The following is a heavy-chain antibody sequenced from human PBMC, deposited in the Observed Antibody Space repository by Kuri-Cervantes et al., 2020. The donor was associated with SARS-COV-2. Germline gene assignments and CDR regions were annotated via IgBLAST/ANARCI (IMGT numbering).Heavy chain of an antibody. CDR1: GYSISSGYY. D-gene: IGHD6-19*01. J-gene: IGHJ4*02. V-gene: IGHV4-38-2*02. Sequence: SETLSLTCTVSGYSISSGYYWGWIRQPPGKGLEWIGSIYHSGSTYYNPSLKSRVTISVDTSKNQFSLKLSSVTAADTAVYYCARAGIGAVAGNFDYWGQGTQVTVSS. CDR3: ARAGIGAVAGNFDY. CDR2: IYHSGST.